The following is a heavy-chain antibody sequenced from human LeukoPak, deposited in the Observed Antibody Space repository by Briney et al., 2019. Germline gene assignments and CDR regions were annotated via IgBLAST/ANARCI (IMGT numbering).Heavy chain of an antibody. D-gene: IGHD5-12*01. Sequence: SGTLSLTCAVSGGSISSTKWWTWVRQFPGKGLEWIGEIYYSETTNYNPSLKSRVTISIDKSKNQFSLNLTSVTVADTAVYYCGRSKGDSAYGVDYWGQGTLVTVSS. J-gene: IGHJ4*02. CDR1: GGSISSTKW. V-gene: IGHV4-4*02. CDR3: GRSKGDSAYGVDY. CDR2: IYYSETT.